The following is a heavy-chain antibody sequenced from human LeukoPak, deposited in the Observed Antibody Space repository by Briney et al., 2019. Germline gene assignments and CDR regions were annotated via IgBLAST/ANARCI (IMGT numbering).Heavy chain of an antibody. Sequence: PSETLSLTCTVSGGSISSYYWSWIRQPPGKGLEWIGFIDYSGSTNYNPSLKSRVTISVDTSKNQFSLKLSSVTAADTAVYYCARGPNAYPYFDYWGQGTLVTVSS. CDR3: ARGPNAYPYFDY. V-gene: IGHV4-59*01. D-gene: IGHD3-16*01. CDR1: GGSISSYY. CDR2: IDYSGST. J-gene: IGHJ4*02.